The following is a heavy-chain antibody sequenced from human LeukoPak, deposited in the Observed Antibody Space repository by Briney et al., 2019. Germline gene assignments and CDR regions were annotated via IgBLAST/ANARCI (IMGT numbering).Heavy chain of an antibody. CDR1: GFTFSSYA. CDR2: ISGSGGST. V-gene: IGHV3-23*01. J-gene: IGHJ4*02. Sequence: GGSLRLSRAASGFTFSSYAMSWVRQAPGKGLEWVSAISGSGGSTYYADSVKGRFTISRDNSKNTLYLQMNSLRAEDTAVYYCAKDTRYYYDKDYWGQGTLVTVSS. D-gene: IGHD3-22*01. CDR3: AKDTRYYYDKDY.